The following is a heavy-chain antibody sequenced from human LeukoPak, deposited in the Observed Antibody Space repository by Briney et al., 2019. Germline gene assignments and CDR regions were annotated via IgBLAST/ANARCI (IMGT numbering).Heavy chain of an antibody. CDR1: GFTFSSYS. D-gene: IGHD3-22*01. CDR2: ISSSSSTI. J-gene: IGHJ4*02. V-gene: IGHV3-48*01. Sequence: PGGSLRLSCAASGFTFSSYSMNWVRQAPGKGLEWVSYISSSSSTIYYADSVKGRFTISRDNAKNSLYLQMNSLRAEDTAVYYCAGAMPYYYDSSAVDYWGQGTLVTVSS. CDR3: AGAMPYYYDSSAVDY.